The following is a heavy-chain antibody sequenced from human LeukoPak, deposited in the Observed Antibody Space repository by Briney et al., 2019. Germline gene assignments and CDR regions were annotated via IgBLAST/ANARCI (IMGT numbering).Heavy chain of an antibody. D-gene: IGHD3-22*01. J-gene: IGHJ4*02. V-gene: IGHV3-20*04. CDR1: GFTFDDYG. Sequence: GGSLRLSCAASGFTFDDYGMSWVRQAPGKGLEWVSGINWNGGSTGYADSVKGRFTISRDNAKNSLYLQMNSLRAEDTALYYCARDGYYDSSGPRVYSGQGTLVTVSS. CDR3: ARDGYYDSSGPRVY. CDR2: INWNGGST.